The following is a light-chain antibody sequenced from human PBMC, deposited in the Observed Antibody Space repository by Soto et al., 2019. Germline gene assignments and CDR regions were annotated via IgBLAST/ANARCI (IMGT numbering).Light chain of an antibody. J-gene: IGKJ4*01. V-gene: IGKV1-13*02. CDR1: QGISSA. Sequence: AIQLTQSPSSLSASVGDRVTITCRASQGISSALAWYQQKPGKAPKLLIYDASSLESWVPSTFSGSGSGTDFPLTTSSLQPEDFATYYCQQFNSYPLTFGGGTKVEIK. CDR3: QQFNSYPLT. CDR2: DAS.